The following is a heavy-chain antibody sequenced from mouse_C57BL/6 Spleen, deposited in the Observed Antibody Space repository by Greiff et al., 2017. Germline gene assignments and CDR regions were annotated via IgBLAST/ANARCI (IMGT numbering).Heavy chain of an antibody. CDR3: ARSRGDYFDY. J-gene: IGHJ2*01. Sequence: EVNLVESGGGLVQPGGSLSLSCAASGFTFTDYYMSWVRQPPGKALEWLGFIRNKANGYTTEYSASVKGRFTISRDNSQSILYLQRNALRAEDSATYYCARSRGDYFDYGGQGTTLTVSS. CDR1: GFTFTDYY. CDR2: IRNKANGYTT. V-gene: IGHV7-3*01.